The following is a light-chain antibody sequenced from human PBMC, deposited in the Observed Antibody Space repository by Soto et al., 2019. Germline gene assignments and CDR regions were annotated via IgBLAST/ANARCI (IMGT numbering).Light chain of an antibody. CDR3: QQYYSRPLT. CDR1: QSVLYSSNNKNY. CDR2: WAS. Sequence: DIVMTQSPDSLAVSLGERATINCKSSQSVLYSSNNKNYLAWYQQKPGQPPKLLIYWASTRESGVPDRFSGSGSGTDFTLTISSLQAEDVAVYYCQQYYSRPLTFGGGTKAEIK. J-gene: IGKJ4*01. V-gene: IGKV4-1*01.